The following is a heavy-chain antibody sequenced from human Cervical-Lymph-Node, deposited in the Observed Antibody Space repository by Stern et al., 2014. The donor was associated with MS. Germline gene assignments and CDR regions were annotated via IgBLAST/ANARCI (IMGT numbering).Heavy chain of an antibody. CDR2: IYPGDPET. CDR1: GYKFSIYW. J-gene: IGHJ4*02. Sequence: EVQLEESVAELIRPGESLKISCKGSGYKFSIYWIAWVRQMPGKGLEWMGIIYPGDPETRYSPSVQGQVTMSADKSTSTAYLQWSSLNASDTAMYFCARQTTAWASDVWGQGTLVTVSS. D-gene: IGHD1-14*01. CDR3: ARQTTAWASDV. V-gene: IGHV5-51*01.